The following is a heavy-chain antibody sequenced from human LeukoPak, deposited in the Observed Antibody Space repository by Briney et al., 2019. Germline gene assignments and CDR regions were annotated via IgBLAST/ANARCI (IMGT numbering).Heavy chain of an antibody. V-gene: IGHV1-18*04. J-gene: IGHJ4*02. D-gene: IGHD6-6*01. Sequence: ASVKVSCKASPSSFNGYFVHWVRQAPGQGLEWMGWISAYNGNTNYAQKLQGRVTMTTDTSTSTAYMELRSLTSEDTAVYYCAGDFQAARLHLFEFWGQGSLVTVSS. CDR1: PSSFNGYF. CDR3: AGDFQAARLHLFEF. CDR2: ISAYNGNT.